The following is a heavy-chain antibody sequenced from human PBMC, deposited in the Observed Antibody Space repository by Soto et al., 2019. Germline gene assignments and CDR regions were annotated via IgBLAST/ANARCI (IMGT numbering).Heavy chain of an antibody. CDR1: GYSFSSYW. D-gene: IGHD5-12*01. CDR3: ARARVATPRLEDPFDI. CDR2: IYPCDSDT. Sequence: LNISCKGSGYSFSSYWLSWVRQMPCKVLDYIGVIYPCDSDTRYSPSFQGQVTISADKSISTAYLQWASLKASDTAIYYCARARVATPRLEDPFDIWGQGTMVTVSS. V-gene: IGHV5-51*01. J-gene: IGHJ3*02.